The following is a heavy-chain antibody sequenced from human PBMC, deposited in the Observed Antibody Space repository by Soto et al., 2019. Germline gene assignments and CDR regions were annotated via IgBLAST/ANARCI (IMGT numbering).Heavy chain of an antibody. CDR3: ARGYCSSTSCLNWFDP. CDR1: GGTFSSYT. J-gene: IGHJ5*02. Sequence: QVQLVQSGAEVKKPGSSVKVSCKASGGTFSSYTISWVRQAPGQGLEWMGRIIPILGIANYAQKFQGRVTITADKNTSTAYMELSSLRSEDTAVYYCARGYCSSTSCLNWFDPWGQGTLVTVSS. V-gene: IGHV1-69*02. CDR2: IIPILGIA. D-gene: IGHD2-2*01.